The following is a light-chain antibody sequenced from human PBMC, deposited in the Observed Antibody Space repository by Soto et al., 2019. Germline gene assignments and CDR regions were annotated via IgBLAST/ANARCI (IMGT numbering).Light chain of an antibody. CDR1: SSDVGLYNY. CDR2: DVS. J-gene: IGLJ1*01. V-gene: IGLV2-11*01. CDR3: CSYAGSPRYV. Sequence: QSALTQPRSVSGSPGQLVTISCTGTSSDVGLYNYVSWYQQHPGKAPKVMIYDVSERPSGVPDRFSGSKSGDTASLTISGLQAEDEADYYCCSYAGSPRYVFGTGTKLTVL.